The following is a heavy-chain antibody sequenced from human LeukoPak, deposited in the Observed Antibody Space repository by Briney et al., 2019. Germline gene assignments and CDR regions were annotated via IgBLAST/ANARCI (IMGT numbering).Heavy chain of an antibody. CDR1: GYTFTSYG. V-gene: IGHV1-18*01. CDR2: ISAYNGNT. J-gene: IGHJ3*02. D-gene: IGHD3-16*01. Sequence: ASVTVSCKASGYTFTSYGISWVRQAPGQGLEWMGWISAYNGNTNYAQQLQGRVTMTTDTSTSTAYMELRSLRSDDTAVYYCARDSISFYGTDAFDIWGQGTMVTVSS. CDR3: ARDSISFYGTDAFDI.